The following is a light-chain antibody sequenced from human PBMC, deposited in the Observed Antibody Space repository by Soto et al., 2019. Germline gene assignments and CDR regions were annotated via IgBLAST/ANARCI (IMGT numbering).Light chain of an antibody. V-gene: IGKV3-15*01. J-gene: IGKJ1*01. Sequence: EIVMTQSPATLSVSPGERATLSCRASQSVSSNLAWYQQKPGQAPRLLIYGASTRATGIPARFSGSGSGTELTLTISGLQSEDFAVYYCQQDNNWPPWTFGQGTKVEIK. CDR2: GAS. CDR1: QSVSSN. CDR3: QQDNNWPPWT.